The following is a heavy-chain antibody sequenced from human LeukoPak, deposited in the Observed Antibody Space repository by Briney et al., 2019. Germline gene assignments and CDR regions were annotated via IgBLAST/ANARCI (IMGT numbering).Heavy chain of an antibody. CDR2: IKSKTNGETT. CDR3: TSDDPVNRS. J-gene: IGHJ4*02. Sequence: GGSLRLSCAASGFAFSNAGVSWVRQAPGKGLEWVGRIKSKTNGETTDYAAPLKGRFTISRDDSKNTLFLQVNTLKTEDTAMYYCTSDDPVNRSWGQGTLVTVSS. CDR1: GFAFSNAG. V-gene: IGHV3-15*01.